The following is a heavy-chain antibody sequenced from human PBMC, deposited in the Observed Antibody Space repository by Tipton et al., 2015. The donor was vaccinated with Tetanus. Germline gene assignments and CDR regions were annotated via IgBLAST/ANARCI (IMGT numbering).Heavy chain of an antibody. D-gene: IGHD3-22*01. CDR1: GFTFDDYT. J-gene: IGHJ4*02. CDR3: AKDSPYSRYYDSGGSFFDY. CDR2: ISWDGGST. Sequence: GSLRLSCAASGFTFDDYTMHWVRQAPGKGLEWVSLISWDGGSTYYADSVKGRFTISRDNSKNSLYLQMNSLRTEDTALYYCAKDSPYSRYYDSGGSFFDYWDQGTLVTVSS. V-gene: IGHV3-43*01.